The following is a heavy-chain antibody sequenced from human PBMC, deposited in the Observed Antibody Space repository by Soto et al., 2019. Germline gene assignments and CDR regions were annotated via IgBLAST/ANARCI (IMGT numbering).Heavy chain of an antibody. CDR2: IIPMLAAP. D-gene: IGHD2-21*01. CDR1: GGSFRTYA. CDR3: ARVGAPSPFVIWFFDL. Sequence: QGQLVQSGAEVKKPGSSVKVSCKASGGSFRTYAINWVRQAPGQGLEWMGGIIPMLAAPTYAQKFKGRLTITADDSTTTVYMELSSLAFRDSAVYYCARVGAPSPFVIWFFDLWGRGTLVTVSS. J-gene: IGHJ2*01. V-gene: IGHV1-69*01.